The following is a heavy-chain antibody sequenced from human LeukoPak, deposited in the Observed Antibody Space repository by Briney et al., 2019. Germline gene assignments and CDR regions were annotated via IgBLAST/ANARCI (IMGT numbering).Heavy chain of an antibody. V-gene: IGHV4-39*01. Sequence: PSETLSLTCTVSGGSISSSSYYWGWIRQPPGKGLEWIGSIYYSGSTYYNPSLKSRVTISVDTSKNQFSLKLSSVTAADTAVHYCASIAVAGTNFDYWGQGTLVTVSS. CDR3: ASIAVAGTNFDY. CDR2: IYYSGST. J-gene: IGHJ4*02. D-gene: IGHD6-19*01. CDR1: GGSISSSSYY.